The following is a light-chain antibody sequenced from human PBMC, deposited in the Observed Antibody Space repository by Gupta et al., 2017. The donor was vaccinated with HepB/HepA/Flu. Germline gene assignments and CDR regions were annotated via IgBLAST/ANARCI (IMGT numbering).Light chain of an antibody. CDR1: SSDVGSYNL. CDR3: CSYAGSSTLV. V-gene: IGLV2-23*02. CDR2: EVI. J-gene: IGLJ2*01. Sequence: QSALTQPASVSGSPGQSITISCTGTSSDVGSYNLVSWYQQHPGKAPKLIIYEVIKRPSGVSNRFSGSKSGNTASLTISGLQAEDEGDYHCCSYAGSSTLVFGGGTKLTVL.